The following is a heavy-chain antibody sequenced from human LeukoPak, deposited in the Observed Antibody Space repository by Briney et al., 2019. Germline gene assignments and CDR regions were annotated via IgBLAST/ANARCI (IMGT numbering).Heavy chain of an antibody. CDR3: ARGGGAVADYHFDY. V-gene: IGHV1-2*04. CDR1: GYTFTGYY. Sequence: GASVKVSCKASGYTFTGYYMHWVRQAPGQGLEWMGWINPNSGGTNYAQRFQGWVTMTRDTSISTAYMELSRLRSDDTAVYYCARGGGAVADYHFDYWGQGTLVTVSS. D-gene: IGHD6-19*01. CDR2: INPNSGGT. J-gene: IGHJ4*02.